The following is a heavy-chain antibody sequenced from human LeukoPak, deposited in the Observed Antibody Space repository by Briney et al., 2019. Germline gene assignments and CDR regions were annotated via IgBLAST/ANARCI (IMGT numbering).Heavy chain of an antibody. CDR1: GFTFSSYG. CDR3: ARVVAPGYFDY. D-gene: IGHD3-16*02. Sequence: GGSLRLSCAASGFTFSSYGMSWVRQAPGKGLEWVSVIYSGGSTYYADSVKGRFTISRDNSKNTLYLQMNSLRAEDTAVYYCARVVAPGYFDYWGQGTLVTVSS. J-gene: IGHJ4*02. V-gene: IGHV3-66*01. CDR2: IYSGGST.